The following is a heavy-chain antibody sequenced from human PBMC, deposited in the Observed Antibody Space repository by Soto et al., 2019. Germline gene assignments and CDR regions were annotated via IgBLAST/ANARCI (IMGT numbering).Heavy chain of an antibody. V-gene: IGHV4-39*01. D-gene: IGHD6-13*01. Sequence: QLQLQESGPGLVKPSETLSLTCTVSGGSISSSSYYWGWIRQPPGKGLEWIGSIYYSGSTYYNPSLKSRVTISVDTSKNQFSLKLSSVTAADTAVYYCARHSYSSSWFGVNWFDPWGQGTLVTVSS. CDR1: GGSISSSSYY. CDR3: ARHSYSSSWFGVNWFDP. CDR2: IYYSGST. J-gene: IGHJ5*02.